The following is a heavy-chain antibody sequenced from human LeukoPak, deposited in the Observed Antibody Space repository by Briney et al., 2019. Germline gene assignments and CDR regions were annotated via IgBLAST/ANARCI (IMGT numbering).Heavy chain of an antibody. Sequence: ASVKVPCKASGYTFTSYGISWVRQAPGQGLEWMGWISAYNGNTNYAQKLQGRVTMTTDTSTSTAYMELRSLRSDDTAVYYCRIRGVTLYYFDYWGQGTLVTVSS. CDR2: ISAYNGNT. D-gene: IGHD3-10*01. CDR1: GYTFTSYG. J-gene: IGHJ4*02. V-gene: IGHV1-18*01. CDR3: RIRGVTLYYFDY.